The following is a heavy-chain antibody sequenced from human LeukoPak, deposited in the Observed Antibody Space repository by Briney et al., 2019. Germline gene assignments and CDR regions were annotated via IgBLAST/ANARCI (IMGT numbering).Heavy chain of an antibody. J-gene: IGHJ2*01. Sequence: SETLSLTCTVSGASIFSYYWNWIRQSPGKGLEWIGFIYSNGITSYNPSLRSRGSISIATSRNQFSLRLTSVTAADTAIYYCARRAYYDSSGYNPTAGYFDLWRCGTLVTVSS. CDR2: IYSNGIT. D-gene: IGHD3-22*01. V-gene: IGHV4-4*08. CDR3: ARRAYYDSSGYNPTAGYFDL. CDR1: GASIFSYY.